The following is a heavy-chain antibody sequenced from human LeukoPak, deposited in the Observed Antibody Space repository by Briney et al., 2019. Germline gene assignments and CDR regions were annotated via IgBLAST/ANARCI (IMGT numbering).Heavy chain of an antibody. V-gene: IGHV4-59*12. CDR3: ARARSYSSSPLDY. CDR1: GDSLSTYH. D-gene: IGHD6-6*01. J-gene: IGHJ4*02. Sequence: SGTLSLTCNVSGDSLSTYHWSWIRQSPGKGLEWIGYIYYSGITNYNPSLKSRVTMSVDTSKNQFSLKLSSVTAADTAVYYCARARSYSSSPLDYWGQGTLVTVSS. CDR2: IYYSGIT.